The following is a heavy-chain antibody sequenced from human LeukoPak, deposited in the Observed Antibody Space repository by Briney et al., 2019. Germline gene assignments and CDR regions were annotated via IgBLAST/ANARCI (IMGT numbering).Heavy chain of an antibody. D-gene: IGHD1-26*01. CDR2: INPNIGGT. V-gene: IGHV1-2*02. Sequence: ASVKVSCKASGYTFTGYYIHWVRQAPGQGLEWMGSINPNIGGTSYAQKFQGRVTMARDTSISTAYMELSRLTSDDTAVYYCARDPRGSYYAGYWGQGTLVTVSS. CDR3: ARDPRGSYYAGY. J-gene: IGHJ4*01. CDR1: GYTFTGYY.